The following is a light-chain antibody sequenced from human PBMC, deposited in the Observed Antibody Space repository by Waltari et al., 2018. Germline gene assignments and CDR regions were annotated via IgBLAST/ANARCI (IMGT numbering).Light chain of an antibody. J-gene: IGKJ5*01. CDR1: ESLLHSNGKNY. CDR3: MQALQTPPNT. Sequence: IVMTQSPPSLPVTPGEPASMSCKASESLLHSNGKNYLDWYVQKPGQPPQLLIYLGSNRASGVPDRFSGSGSGTDFTLKISRVKLEDVGVYYGMQALQTPPNTFGQGTRLDIK. V-gene: IGKV2-28*01. CDR2: LGS.